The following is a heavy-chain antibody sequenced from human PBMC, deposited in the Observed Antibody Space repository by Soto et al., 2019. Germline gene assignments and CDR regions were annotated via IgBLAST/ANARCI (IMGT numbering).Heavy chain of an antibody. J-gene: IGHJ3*02. CDR2: LIPIFGTA. Sequence: QVQLVQSGAEVKKPGSSVKVSCKASGGTFSSYAISWVRQAPGQGLEWMGGLIPIFGTANYAQKFQGRVTITADKSTSTAYMELSSLRSEDTAVYYCARGRLGYYDSSGYYYGNDAFDIWGQGTMVPVSS. D-gene: IGHD3-22*01. CDR1: GGTFSSYA. V-gene: IGHV1-69*06. CDR3: ARGRLGYYDSSGYYYGNDAFDI.